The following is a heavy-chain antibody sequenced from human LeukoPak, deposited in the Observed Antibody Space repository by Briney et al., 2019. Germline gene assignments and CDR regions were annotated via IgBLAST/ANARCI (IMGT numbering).Heavy chain of an antibody. J-gene: IGHJ1*01. CDR2: IRQDGKEM. CDR1: GFSFSNYW. D-gene: IGHD3-3*01. CDR3: SKGDFVL. V-gene: IGHV3-7*01. Sequence: GGSLRLSCAASGFSFSNYWMRWVRQAPGKGLEWLAAIRQDGKEMYYADSVMARFTISRDNTKKSVYLQMNRLRAEDTAVYYCSKGDFVLGGQGSLVTVSS.